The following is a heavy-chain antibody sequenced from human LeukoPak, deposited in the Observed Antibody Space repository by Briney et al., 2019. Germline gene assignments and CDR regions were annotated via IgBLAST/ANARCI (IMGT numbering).Heavy chain of an antibody. V-gene: IGHV1-46*01. J-gene: IGHJ4*02. Sequence: ASVKVSCKASGYTFTSYYMHWVRQAPGQGLEWMGIINPSGGSTSYAQKFQGRVTVTRDTSTNTVYLELSSLRFDDTAVYFCARAWSSGYAFDYWGQGTLVTVSS. CDR2: INPSGGST. CDR3: ARAWSSGYAFDY. D-gene: IGHD5-12*01. CDR1: GYTFTSYY.